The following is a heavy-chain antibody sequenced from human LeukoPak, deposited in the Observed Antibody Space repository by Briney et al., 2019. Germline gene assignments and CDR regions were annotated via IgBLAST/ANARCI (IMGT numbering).Heavy chain of an antibody. J-gene: IGHJ4*02. CDR3: TRDGKDCSSTSCSADY. CDR1: GLTFSTYT. V-gene: IGHV3-21*01. D-gene: IGHD2-2*01. CDR2: ISVSSSYI. Sequence: GGPLRLSCAASGLTFSTYTMNWVRQAPGKGLEWVSSISVSSSYIHYAGPVKGRFTIPRDSAKNSLYLQMNSLRVEDTAVYFCTRDGKDCSSTSCSADYWGQGTLVTVSS.